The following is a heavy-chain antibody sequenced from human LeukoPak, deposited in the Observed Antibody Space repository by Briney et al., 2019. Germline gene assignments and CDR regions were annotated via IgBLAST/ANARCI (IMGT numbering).Heavy chain of an antibody. CDR2: INHSGST. D-gene: IGHD6-13*01. CDR3: ARRRYSSSKTNHFDY. J-gene: IGHJ4*02. Sequence: GSLRLSCAASGFTFSDYYMSWIRQPPGKGLEWIGEINHSGSTNYNPSLKSRVTISVDTSKNQFSLKLSSVTAADTAVYYCARRRYSSSKTNHFDYWGQGTLVTVSS. V-gene: IGHV4-34*01. CDR1: GFTFSDYY.